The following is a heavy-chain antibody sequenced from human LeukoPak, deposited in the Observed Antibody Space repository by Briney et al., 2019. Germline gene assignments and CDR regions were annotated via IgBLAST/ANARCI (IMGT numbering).Heavy chain of an antibody. CDR1: GFTFSDFS. CDR2: ISSSGSTI. J-gene: IGHJ4*02. CDR3: ARGREFGEFNYFDY. D-gene: IGHD3-10*01. Sequence: RPGRSLRLSCAASGFTFSDFSINCLRQAPGRGLEWVSYISSSGSTIYYADSVKGRFTISRDNAKNSLYLQMNSLRAEDTAVYYCARGREFGEFNYFDYWAREPWSPSPQ. V-gene: IGHV3-11*01.